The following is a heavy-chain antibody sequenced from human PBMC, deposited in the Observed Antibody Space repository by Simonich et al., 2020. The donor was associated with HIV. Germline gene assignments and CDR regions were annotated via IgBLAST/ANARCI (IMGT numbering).Heavy chain of an antibody. CDR3: AREGAMLDDAFDV. Sequence: QVQLVQSGAKVKNPGASVKVSCKASGYTFTDNPMHWVRQAPGQGLEVMGCSNPKSGGADYAQNFKGRVTMTRDTSRSTAYMELSSLTSDDTAVYFCAREGAMLDDAFDVWGQGTMLTVSS. V-gene: IGHV1-2*02. D-gene: IGHD3-10*02. CDR1: GYTFTDNP. J-gene: IGHJ3*01. CDR2: SNPKSGGA.